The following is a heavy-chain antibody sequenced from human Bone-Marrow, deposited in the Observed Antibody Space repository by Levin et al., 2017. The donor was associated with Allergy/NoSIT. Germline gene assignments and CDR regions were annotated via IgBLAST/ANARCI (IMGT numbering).Heavy chain of an antibody. D-gene: IGHD1-20*01. CDR2: MSYDGSNK. CDR3: ARGRGLNWNPGLPPNWYLDL. Sequence: SGGSLRLSCAASGFTFSSYAMHWVRQAPGKGLEWVAVMSYDGSNKFYADSVRGRFTISRDNSKNTLFLQMNTLRAEDTALYYCARGRGLNWNPGLPPNWYLDLWGPGTLVTVSS. CDR1: GFTFSSYA. V-gene: IGHV3-30*04. J-gene: IGHJ2*01.